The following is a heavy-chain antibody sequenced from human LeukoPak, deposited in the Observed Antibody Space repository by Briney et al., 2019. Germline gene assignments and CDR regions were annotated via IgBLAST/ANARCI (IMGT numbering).Heavy chain of an antibody. J-gene: IGHJ4*02. CDR2: IYYSGST. CDR1: GGSISGYY. V-gene: IGHV4-59*01. D-gene: IGHD3-10*01. Sequence: SETLSLTCTVSGGSISGYYWSWIRQPPGKGLEWIGYIYYSGSTNYNPSLKSRVTISVDTSKNQFSLKLSSVTAADTAVYYCARGTRVRGVIDDYWGQGTLVTVSS. CDR3: ARGTRVRGVIDDY.